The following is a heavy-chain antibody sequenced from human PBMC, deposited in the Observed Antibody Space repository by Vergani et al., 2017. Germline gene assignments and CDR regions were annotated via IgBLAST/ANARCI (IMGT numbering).Heavy chain of an antibody. V-gene: IGHV1-69-2*01. D-gene: IGHD4-17*01. CDR3: ATRQKVNTGGMGV. Sequence: EVQLVQSGAEVKKPGATMKISCKVSGYTFTDHYMHWVKQAPGKGPEWMVLVDPEVGETIYAEKFKGRVTIAADTSTDTAHLELSRLRSEDTAVYYCATRQKVNTGGMGVWGQGTTVIGSS. J-gene: IGHJ6*01. CDR2: VDPEVGET. CDR1: GYTFTDHY.